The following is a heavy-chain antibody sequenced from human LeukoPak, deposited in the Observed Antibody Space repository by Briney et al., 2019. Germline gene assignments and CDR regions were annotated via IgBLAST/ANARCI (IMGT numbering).Heavy chain of an antibody. D-gene: IGHD2-15*01. V-gene: IGHV3-7*04. CDR3: ARDKAVGATLFDY. J-gene: IGHJ4*02. Sequence: PGGSLRLSCAASGFTFSSYWMSWVRQASGKGLEWVANIKQDGGEKYYVDSVKGRFTISRDNARNSLCLQMNSLRAEDTAVYYCARDKAVGATLFDYWGQGTLVTVSS. CDR2: IKQDGGEK. CDR1: GFTFSSYW.